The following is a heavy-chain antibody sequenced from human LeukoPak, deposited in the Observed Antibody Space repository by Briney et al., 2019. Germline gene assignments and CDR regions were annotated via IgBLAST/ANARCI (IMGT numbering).Heavy chain of an antibody. Sequence: PGGSLRLSCAASGFTFSSYGMHWVRQAPGKGLEWVAVISYDGSNKYYADSVKGRFTISRDNSKNTLYLQMNSLRAEDTAVYYCANGGGRSWYYFDYWGQGTLVTVSS. V-gene: IGHV3-30*18. D-gene: IGHD6-13*01. J-gene: IGHJ4*02. CDR2: ISYDGSNK. CDR3: ANGGGRSWYYFDY. CDR1: GFTFSSYG.